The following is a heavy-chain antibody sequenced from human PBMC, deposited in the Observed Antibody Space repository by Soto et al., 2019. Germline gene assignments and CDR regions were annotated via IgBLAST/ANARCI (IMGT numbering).Heavy chain of an antibody. V-gene: IGHV4-38-2*02. CDR3: ARDKRVTMIGGWFDP. CDR1: GYSISSGYY. CDR2: IYHSGKT. J-gene: IGHJ5*02. D-gene: IGHD3-22*01. Sequence: SETLSLTCVVSGYSISSGYYWAWVRQPPGKELEWIGSIYHSGKTYYKPSLSSRVTVSVDTSKNQFTMTLISVTAADTAVYYCARDKRVTMIGGWFDPWGQGTLVTVSS.